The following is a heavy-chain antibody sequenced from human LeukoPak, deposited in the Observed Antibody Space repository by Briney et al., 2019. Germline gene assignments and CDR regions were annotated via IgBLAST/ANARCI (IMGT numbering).Heavy chain of an antibody. D-gene: IGHD2-8*01. V-gene: IGHV1-2*02. CDR3: ARDAQHCTNGACYRGEFDY. Sequence: GASVKVSCKASGYTFTGYYMHWVRQAPGQGLEWMGWINPNSGGTNYAQKFQGRVTMTRDTSISTAYMKLSRLRSDDTAVYYCARDAQHCTNGACYRGEFDYWGQGTLVTVSS. CDR2: INPNSGGT. CDR1: GYTFTGYY. J-gene: IGHJ4*02.